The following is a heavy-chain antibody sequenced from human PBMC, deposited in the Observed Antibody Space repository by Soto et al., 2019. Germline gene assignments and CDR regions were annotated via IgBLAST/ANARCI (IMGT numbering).Heavy chain of an antibody. CDR2: IYYSGST. V-gene: IGHV4-39*01. CDR3: AGLAGEGTYYYDSSGYYFDY. CDR1: GGSISSSSYY. D-gene: IGHD3-22*01. J-gene: IGHJ4*02. Sequence: PSETLSLTCTVSGGSISSSSYYWGWIRQPPGKGLEWSGSIYYSGSTYYNPSLKSRVTISVDTSKNQFSLKLSSVTAADTAVYYCAGLAGEGTYYYDSSGYYFDYWGQGTLVTVSS.